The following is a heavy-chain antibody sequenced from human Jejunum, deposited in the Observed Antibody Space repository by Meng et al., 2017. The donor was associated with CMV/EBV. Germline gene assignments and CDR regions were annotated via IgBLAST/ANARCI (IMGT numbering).Heavy chain of an antibody. CDR3: THRPMTSAYYYFDY. V-gene: IGHV2-5*02. CDR1: GLSLSISGVG. Sequence: PLKESGPPLVKTTQTLPLTCTSPGLSLSISGVGVGWIRQPPGKALEWLALIYWDDDKRYSPSLKSRLTITKDTSKNQVVLTMTNMDPVDTATYYCTHRPMTSAYYYFDYWGQGTLVTVSS. CDR2: IYWDDDK. J-gene: IGHJ4*02. D-gene: IGHD3-22*01.